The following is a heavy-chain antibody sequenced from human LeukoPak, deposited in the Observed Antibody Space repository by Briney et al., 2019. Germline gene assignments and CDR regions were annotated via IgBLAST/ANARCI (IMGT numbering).Heavy chain of an antibody. CDR1: GGSISSSSYY. CDR3: ARAPGGYSYGFYYYYMDV. Sequence: SETLSLTCTVSGGSISSSSYYWGWIRQPPGKGLEWIGSIYYSGSTYYNPSLKSRVTISVDTSKNQFSLKLSSVTAADTAVYYCARAPGGYSYGFYYYYMDVWGKGTTVTVSS. D-gene: IGHD5-18*01. V-gene: IGHV4-39*01. J-gene: IGHJ6*03. CDR2: IYYSGST.